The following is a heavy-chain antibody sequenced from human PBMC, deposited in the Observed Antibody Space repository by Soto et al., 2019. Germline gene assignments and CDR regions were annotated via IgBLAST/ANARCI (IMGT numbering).Heavy chain of an antibody. D-gene: IGHD6-19*01. V-gene: IGHV4-59*01. Sequence: SETLSLTCTVSGGSISSYYWSWIRQPPGKGLEWIGYIYYSGSTNYNPSLKSRVTISVDTSKNQFSLKLSSVTAADTAVYYCASRSTAGYSSVWYDYWGQGTLVTVSS. J-gene: IGHJ4*02. CDR3: ASRSTAGYSSVWYDY. CDR1: GGSISSYY. CDR2: IYYSGST.